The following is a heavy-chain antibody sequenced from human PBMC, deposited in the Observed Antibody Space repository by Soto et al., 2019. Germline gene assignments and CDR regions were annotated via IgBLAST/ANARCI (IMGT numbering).Heavy chain of an antibody. D-gene: IGHD4-4*01. CDR2: IYHSETT. Sequence: QVQLQESGPGLVKPSETLSVTCTVSGSFVSGGSYDWTWIRQPPGKGLEWIGYIYHSETTNYNASLRSRVTISVDTSRNQFSLRLTSVIAADTAVYYCARYRDYGNYGYFDSWGQGALVTVSS. V-gene: IGHV4-61*01. J-gene: IGHJ4*02. CDR1: GSFVSGGSYD. CDR3: ARYRDYGNYGYFDS.